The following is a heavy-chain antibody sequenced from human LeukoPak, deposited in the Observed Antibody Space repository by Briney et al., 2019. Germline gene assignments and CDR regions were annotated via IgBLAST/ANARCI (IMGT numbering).Heavy chain of an antibody. J-gene: IGHJ1*01. CDR2: CHPDGTP. D-gene: IGHD5-24*01. V-gene: IGHV4-31*02. CDR1: GDFVINDNSI. CDR3: TRGADDYKTGS. Sequence: SQTLSLFCSVSGDFVINDNSIWSWIRQHPKKGLEWIGHCHPDGTPYYNPSLKSRLTISRDTSKNHFSLEMTSMTAADTAVYYCTRGADDYKTGSWGQGTLVTVSS.